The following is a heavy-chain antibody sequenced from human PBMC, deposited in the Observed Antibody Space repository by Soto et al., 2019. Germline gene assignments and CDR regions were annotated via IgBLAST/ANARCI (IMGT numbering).Heavy chain of an antibody. CDR2: ISGSGGST. D-gene: IGHD2-21*01. Sequence: PGGSLRLSCAASGFTFSSYAMSWVRQAPGKGLEWVSTISGSGGSTYYADSVKGRFTISRDNSRNTLYLQMNSLRAEDTAVSYYAKDCAYRPPCGLDYWGQGLLVTVSS. CDR3: AKDCAYRPPCGLDY. J-gene: IGHJ4*02. V-gene: IGHV3-23*01. CDR1: GFTFSSYA.